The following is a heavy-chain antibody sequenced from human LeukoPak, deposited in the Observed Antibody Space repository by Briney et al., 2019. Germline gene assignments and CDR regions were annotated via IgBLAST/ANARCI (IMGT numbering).Heavy chain of an antibody. CDR3: ARDLDFWSGYNRGFDY. Sequence: GGSLRLSXAASGFTFSSYWMSWVRQAPGKGLEWVANVKQDGSEKYYVDSVKGRFTISRDNAKNSLYLQMNSLRAEDTAVYYCARDLDFWSGYNRGFDYWGQGTLVTVSS. D-gene: IGHD3-3*01. CDR2: VKQDGSEK. J-gene: IGHJ4*02. CDR1: GFTFSSYW. V-gene: IGHV3-7*01.